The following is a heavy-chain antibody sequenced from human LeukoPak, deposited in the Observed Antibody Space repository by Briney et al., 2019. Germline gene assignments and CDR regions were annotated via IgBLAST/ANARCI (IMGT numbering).Heavy chain of an antibody. CDR1: GGSISSSSYY. V-gene: IGHV4-39*01. D-gene: IGHD3-9*01. J-gene: IGHJ4*02. CDR3: SRLSKNYDILTGSSTRFDY. CDR2: IYYSGST. Sequence: SETLSLTCTVSGGSISSSSYYWGWIRQPPGKGLEWIGSIYYSGSTYYNPSLKSRVTISVDTSKNQFSLKLSSVTAADTALYYCSRLSKNYDILTGSSTRFDYWGQGTLVTVSS.